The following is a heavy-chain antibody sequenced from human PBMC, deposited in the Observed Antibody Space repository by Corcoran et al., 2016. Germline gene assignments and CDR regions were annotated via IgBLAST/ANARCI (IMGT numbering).Heavy chain of an antibody. J-gene: IGHJ5*02. CDR3: ARDFGINYDPFNWFDP. CDR2: IIPIFGTA. D-gene: IGHD3-3*01. Sequence: QVQLVQSGAEVKKPGSSVKVSCKASGGTFSSYAISWVRQAPGQGLEWMGGIIPIFGTANYAQQFQGRVTITADESTSTAYMELSSLRSEDTAVYYGARDFGINYDPFNWFDPWGQGTLVTVSS. CDR1: GGTFSSYA. V-gene: IGHV1-69*01.